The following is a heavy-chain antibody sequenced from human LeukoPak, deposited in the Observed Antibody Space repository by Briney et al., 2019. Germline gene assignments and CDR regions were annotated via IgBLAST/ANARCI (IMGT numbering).Heavy chain of an antibody. D-gene: IGHD2-8*02. CDR1: GFTFSHYG. CDR2: IRYDESDK. V-gene: IGHV3-30*02. CDR3: AKDFYWAFDY. J-gene: IGHJ4*02. Sequence: GGSLRLSCATSGFTFSHYGMHWVRQAPGRGLDWVAHIRYDESDKYYADSVKGRFTISRDISKNTVYPQMNSLRVEDTAVYYCAKDFYWAFDYWGQGTLVTVSS.